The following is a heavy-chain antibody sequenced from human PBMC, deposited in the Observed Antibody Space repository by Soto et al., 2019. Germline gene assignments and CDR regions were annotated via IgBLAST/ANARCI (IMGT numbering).Heavy chain of an antibody. CDR2: VSGSGGSV. CDR3: AKGSVVGAGYSYGMDV. Sequence: EVQLFESGGDLVQPGGSLTLSCAAAGFTFSSYGMSWVRQAPGKGLEWVSAVSGSGGSVYYADSVRGRFTISRDNSKNTLYLQGNSLRAEDTAIYYCAKGSVVGAGYSYGMDVWGQGTTVIVSS. CDR1: GFTFSSYG. D-gene: IGHD2-2*01. J-gene: IGHJ6*02. V-gene: IGHV3-23*01.